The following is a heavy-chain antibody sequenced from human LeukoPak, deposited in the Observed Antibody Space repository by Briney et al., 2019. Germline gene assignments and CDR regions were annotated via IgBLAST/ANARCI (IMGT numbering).Heavy chain of an antibody. CDR1: GYSVSSGYF. J-gene: IGHJ4*02. CDR2: IYHSGRT. Sequence: SETLSLTCTVSGYSVSSGYFWGWIRPPPGKGLEWIGSIYHSGRTYYNPSLKSRVSISVDTSKNQFSLKLTSVTAADTAVYYCARDFDYWGQGTLVTVSS. V-gene: IGHV4-38-2*02. CDR3: ARDFDY.